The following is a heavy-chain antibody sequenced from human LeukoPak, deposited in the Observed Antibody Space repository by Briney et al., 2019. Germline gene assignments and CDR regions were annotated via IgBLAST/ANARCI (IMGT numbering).Heavy chain of an antibody. J-gene: IGHJ4*02. CDR3: ARGRYRYSYDY. Sequence: GASVRVSFTASGYIFTDHFFHWVRQAPGQGLEWMGWIRPTDGATKVAQKVQGGVTLTRDTSISTVYMEMSGLRFDDTAMYYCARGRYRYSYDYWGQGTLVTVSS. D-gene: IGHD1-26*01. CDR1: GYIFTDHF. CDR2: IRPTDGAT. V-gene: IGHV1-2*02.